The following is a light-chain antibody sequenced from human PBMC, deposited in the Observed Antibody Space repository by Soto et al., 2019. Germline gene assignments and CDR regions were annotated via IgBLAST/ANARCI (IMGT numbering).Light chain of an antibody. J-gene: IGKJ2*01. CDR1: QSVSSSY. V-gene: IGKV3-20*01. CDR3: QQYGSSPYT. CDR2: GAT. Sequence: EIVLTQSPGTLSLSPGERATFSCRASQSVSSSYLAWYQQKPGQAPRLLIYGATNRATAIPDRFSGSGSGTDFTCTISRHEPEDFAVYYCQQYGSSPYTFGQGTKLDIK.